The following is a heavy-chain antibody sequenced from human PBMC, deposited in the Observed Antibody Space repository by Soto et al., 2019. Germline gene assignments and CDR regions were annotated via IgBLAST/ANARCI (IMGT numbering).Heavy chain of an antibody. D-gene: IGHD3-10*01. Sequence: QVQLVQSGAEVKKPGSSVKVSCKASGGTFSSYTISWVRQAPGQGLEWMGRIIPIPGIANYAQKFQGRVTITADKSTSTAYMELSSLRSEDTAVYYCARGHRSDYYGSGGNDYYYYYMDVWGKGTTVTVSS. V-gene: IGHV1-69*02. J-gene: IGHJ6*03. CDR2: IIPIPGIA. CDR3: ARGHRSDYYGSGGNDYYYYYMDV. CDR1: GGTFSSYT.